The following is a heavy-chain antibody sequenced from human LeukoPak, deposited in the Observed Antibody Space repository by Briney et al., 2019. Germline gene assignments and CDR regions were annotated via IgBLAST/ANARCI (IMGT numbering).Heavy chain of an antibody. CDR2: INDYSGNT. V-gene: IGHV4-34*01. Sequence: SETLSLTCDVFGGSFTDYFWTWIRQSPGKGLEWIGEINDYSGNTNYNPSLNSRFSISLEKSKNQFSLELRSVTAADTAVYYCARGRIAKIVVVHSFQYGMDVWGQGTTVTVSS. CDR3: ARGRIAKIVVVHSFQYGMDV. CDR1: GGSFTDYF. D-gene: IGHD3-22*01. J-gene: IGHJ6*02.